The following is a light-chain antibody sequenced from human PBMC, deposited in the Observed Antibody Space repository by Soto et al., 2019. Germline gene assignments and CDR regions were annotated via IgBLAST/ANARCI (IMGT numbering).Light chain of an antibody. CDR1: QSVSSN. CDR3: LQYNNWPPYT. CDR2: GAS. V-gene: IGKV3-15*01. Sequence: EMVMTQSPATLSVSPGERATLSCRASQSVSSNLAWYQQKPGQAPRLLIYGASTRATGVPARFSGSGSGTEFTLTISSLHSEDFADYYCLQYNNWPPYTFGQGTKLEIK. J-gene: IGKJ2*01.